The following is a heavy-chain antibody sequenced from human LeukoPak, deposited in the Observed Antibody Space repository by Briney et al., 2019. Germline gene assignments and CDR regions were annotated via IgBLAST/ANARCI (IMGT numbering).Heavy chain of an antibody. V-gene: IGHV1-69*05. CDR3: ASGGGIVVVPVYYMDV. D-gene: IGHD2-2*01. CDR1: GGTFSSYA. Sequence: SVKVSCKASGGTFSSYAISWVRQAPGQGLEWMGGIIPIFGTANYAQKFQGRVTITTDESTSTAYMELSSLRSEDTAVYYCASGGGIVVVPVYYMDVWGKGTTVTVS. J-gene: IGHJ6*03. CDR2: IIPIFGTA.